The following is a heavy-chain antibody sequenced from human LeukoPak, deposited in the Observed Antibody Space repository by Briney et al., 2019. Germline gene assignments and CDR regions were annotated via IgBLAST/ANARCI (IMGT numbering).Heavy chain of an antibody. Sequence: GGSLRLSCAPSGFTFDDYAMHWGPQAPGKGLEWVSGISWNSGSIAYADSAKGRFAISRDNAKNALYLQMNSLRAEDMALYYCAKGKHYDILTGFDYWGQGTLVTVSS. D-gene: IGHD3-9*01. V-gene: IGHV3-9*03. CDR3: AKGKHYDILTGFDY. J-gene: IGHJ4*02. CDR2: ISWNSGSI. CDR1: GFTFDDYA.